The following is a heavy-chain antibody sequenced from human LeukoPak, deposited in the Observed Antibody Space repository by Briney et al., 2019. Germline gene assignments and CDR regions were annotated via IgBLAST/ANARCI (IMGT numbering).Heavy chain of an antibody. CDR3: ARGVLRFDGRNDYYGMDV. Sequence: SETLSLTCAVYGGSFSGYYWSWVRQPPGKGLEWSGEISHSGSTNYNPSLKSRVTISVYTSKNQFSLKLSSVTAADTAVYYYARGVLRFDGRNDYYGMDVWGQGTTVTVSS. CDR1: GGSFSGYY. V-gene: IGHV4-34*01. J-gene: IGHJ6*02. CDR2: ISHSGST. D-gene: IGHD3-3*01.